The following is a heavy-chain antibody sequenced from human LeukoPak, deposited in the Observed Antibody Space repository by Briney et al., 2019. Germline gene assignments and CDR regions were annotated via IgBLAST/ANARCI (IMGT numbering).Heavy chain of an antibody. D-gene: IGHD3-22*01. CDR3: ARELTMIVEEVALDAFDI. Sequence: SETLSLTCTVSGGSISSYYWSWIRQPAGKGLEWIGRIYTSGSTNYNPSLNSRVTMSVDPSKNQFSLKLSPVTAADTAVYYCARELTMIVEEVALDAFDIWGQGTMVTVSS. CDR1: GGSISSYY. J-gene: IGHJ3*02. V-gene: IGHV4-4*07. CDR2: IYTSGST.